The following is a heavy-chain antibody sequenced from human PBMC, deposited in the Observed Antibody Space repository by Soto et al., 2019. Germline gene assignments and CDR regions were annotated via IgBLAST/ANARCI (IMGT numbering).Heavy chain of an antibody. V-gene: IGHV3-53*01. D-gene: IGHD3-10*01. CDR2: IYDNGTT. CDR3: VRPLPSGRNYGLDV. CDR1: GLTVSNAY. J-gene: IGHJ6*02. Sequence: EVQLVESGGGLIQPGGSLRLSCAASGLTVSNAYMAWVRQAPGMGLEWVSVIYDNGTTYYADSVKGRFTISRDTSTNTLSLQMDSLRAEGTAVYYCVRPLPSGRNYGLDVWGQGTTVTVSS.